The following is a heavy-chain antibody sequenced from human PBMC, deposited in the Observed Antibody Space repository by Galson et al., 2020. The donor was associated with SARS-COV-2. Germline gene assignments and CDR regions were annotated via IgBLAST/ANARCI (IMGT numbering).Heavy chain of an antibody. Sequence: SQTLSLTCAISGDSVSSNSAAWNWIRQSPSRGLEWLGRTYYRSKWYNDYAVSVKSRITINPDTSKNQFSLQLNSVTPEDTAVYYCARDTRVCTNGVCYAIDAFDVWGQGTMVTVSS. CDR1: GDSVSSNSAA. V-gene: IGHV6-1*01. D-gene: IGHD2-8*01. J-gene: IGHJ3*01. CDR3: ARDTRVCTNGVCYAIDAFDV. CDR2: TYYRSKWYN.